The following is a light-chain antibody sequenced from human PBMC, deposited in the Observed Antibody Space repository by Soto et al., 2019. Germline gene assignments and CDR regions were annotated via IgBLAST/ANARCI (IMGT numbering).Light chain of an antibody. CDR3: QYYGSSPWT. CDR2: SAF. CDR1: QSVSSNY. V-gene: IGKV3-20*01. Sequence: EIVXXXXPXXLSLSPGERGTLSCRASQSVSSNYLAWYQQKPGQAPRLLIYSAFSRATGIPDRFSGSGSGTDFTLTISRLEPEDFAVYYCQYYGSSPWTFGQGTKVEIK. J-gene: IGKJ1*01.